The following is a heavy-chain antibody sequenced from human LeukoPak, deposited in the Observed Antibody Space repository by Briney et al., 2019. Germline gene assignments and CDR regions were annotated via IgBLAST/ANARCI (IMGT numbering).Heavy chain of an antibody. CDR3: ALFNVGFDY. J-gene: IGHJ4*02. Sequence: SETLSLTCTVSGYSISSEYYWGWIRQPPGKGLEWIGSIYHSGITYSNPSFRSRVTISIDTSKNQFSLKLRPATAADTAVYYCALFNVGFDYWGPGTLVTVSS. D-gene: IGHD1-26*01. CDR1: GYSISSEYY. CDR2: IYHSGIT. V-gene: IGHV4-38-2*02.